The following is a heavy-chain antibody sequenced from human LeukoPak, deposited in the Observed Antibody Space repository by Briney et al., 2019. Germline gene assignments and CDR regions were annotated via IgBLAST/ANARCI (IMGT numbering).Heavy chain of an antibody. CDR1: GFFVTTYG. CDR2: IWSDGTTK. CDR3: ARGLPYSISDY. D-gene: IGHD6-13*01. Sequence: GGSLRLSCAASGFFVTTYGIHWVRQAPGKGLEWVAVIWSDGTTKYYADSVKGRLTISRDNSKNTVYLQMNTLRAEDTAVYYCARGLPYSISDYWGQGTLVTVSP. V-gene: IGHV3-33*08. J-gene: IGHJ4*02.